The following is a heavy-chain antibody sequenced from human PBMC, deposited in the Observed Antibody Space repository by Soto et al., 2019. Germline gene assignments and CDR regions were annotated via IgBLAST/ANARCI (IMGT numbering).Heavy chain of an antibody. Sequence: EVQLVESGGGLVKPGGSLRLSCAASGFTFNTYDMNWVRQAPGKGLGWVSSITTSSAYIYYADSLKGRITISRDNAKNSLFLQMNSLRAEDTVVYYCVRSGTARLLRHSWFDTWGQGTLVTVSS. CDR2: ITTSSAYI. CDR1: GFTFNTYD. V-gene: IGHV3-21*01. CDR3: VRSGTARLLRHSWFDT. J-gene: IGHJ5*02. D-gene: IGHD2-21*01.